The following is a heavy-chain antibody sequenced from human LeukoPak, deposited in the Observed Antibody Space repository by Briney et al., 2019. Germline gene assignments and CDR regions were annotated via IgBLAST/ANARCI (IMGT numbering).Heavy chain of an antibody. CDR1: GGSISSHY. J-gene: IGHJ4*02. V-gene: IGHV4-59*11. Sequence: PSETLSLTRAVSGGSISSHYWSWSRQPPGKGLEWIGYIYYSGSTNYSPSLKGRVTISVDTSKTQFSLKLSSVSAADTAVYYCARLVGGTGYFDYWGQGALVTVSS. CDR3: ARLVGGTGYFDY. D-gene: IGHD3-9*01. CDR2: IYYSGST.